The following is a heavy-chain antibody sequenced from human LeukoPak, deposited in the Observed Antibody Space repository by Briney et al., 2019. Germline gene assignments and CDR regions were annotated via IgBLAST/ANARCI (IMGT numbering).Heavy chain of an antibody. Sequence: SQTLSLTCTVSGGSISSGSYYWSWIRQPAGKGLEWIGYIYYSGSTNYNPSLKSRVTISVDTSKNQFSLKLSSVTAADTAVYYCARAPPGTLPYDFWSGPDAFDIWGQGTMVTVSS. CDR1: GGSISSGSYY. J-gene: IGHJ3*02. V-gene: IGHV4-61*10. D-gene: IGHD3-3*01. CDR2: IYYSGST. CDR3: ARAPPGTLPYDFWSGPDAFDI.